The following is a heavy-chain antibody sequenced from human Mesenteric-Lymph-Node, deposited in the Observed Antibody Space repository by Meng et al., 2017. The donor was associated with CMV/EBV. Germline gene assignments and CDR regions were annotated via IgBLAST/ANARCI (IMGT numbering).Heavy chain of an antibody. CDR2: IYYSGTT. Sequence: SETLYLTCTVSGGSITSHHWSWIRQSPGKGLEWIGNIYYSGTTNHNPSLKSRVTISVDTSKNQFSLKLTSVTAADTAVYYCARDSRVTQGWYYYGMDVWGQGTTVTVSS. D-gene: IGHD5-18*01. V-gene: IGHV4-59*11. CDR1: GGSITSHH. J-gene: IGHJ6*02. CDR3: ARDSRVTQGWYYYGMDV.